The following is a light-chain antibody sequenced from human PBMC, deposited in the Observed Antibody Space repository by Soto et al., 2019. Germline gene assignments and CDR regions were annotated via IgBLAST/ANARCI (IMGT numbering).Light chain of an antibody. CDR2: GAS. CDR1: ESVSSSY. V-gene: IGKV3-20*01. Sequence: EIVLTQSPGTLSLSLGARSTLSCRSSESVSSSYLAWCQQNPGQAPRLLIDGASSRATGIPDRFGGSGSGTDFTRTSSRLEPEDFAVYYCQQYGSSPWTFGQGTKVEIK. CDR3: QQYGSSPWT. J-gene: IGKJ1*01.